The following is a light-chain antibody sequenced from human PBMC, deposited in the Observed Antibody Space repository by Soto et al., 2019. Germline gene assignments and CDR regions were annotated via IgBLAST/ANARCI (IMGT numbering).Light chain of an antibody. CDR3: QQSYSTPRT. CDR2: AAS. Sequence: DMQMTQSPSSLSASVGDRVTSTCRASQSISTYLNWYQQKVGKAPKLLIYAASSLQRGVPSRFSGSGSGTDFTLTISSLQPEDFATYYCQQSYSTPRTFGQGTKLEIK. J-gene: IGKJ2*02. CDR1: QSISTY. V-gene: IGKV1-39*01.